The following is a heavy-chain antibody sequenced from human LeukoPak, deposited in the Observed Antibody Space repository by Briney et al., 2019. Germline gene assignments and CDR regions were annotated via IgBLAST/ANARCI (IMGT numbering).Heavy chain of an antibody. J-gene: IGHJ4*02. CDR1: GDSFSSVTDY. V-gene: IGHV4-39*07. D-gene: IGHD6-19*01. Sequence: SETLSLTCTVSGDSFSSVTDYWAWIRQPPGKGLEWIASGDYSGGTYYNPSLESRVAISADMSKNQFSLKLTSVTGADTAVYYCARERGEEYSSGWYKRNYFDNWGQGTLVTVSS. CDR3: ARERGEEYSSGWYKRNYFDN. CDR2: GDYSGGT.